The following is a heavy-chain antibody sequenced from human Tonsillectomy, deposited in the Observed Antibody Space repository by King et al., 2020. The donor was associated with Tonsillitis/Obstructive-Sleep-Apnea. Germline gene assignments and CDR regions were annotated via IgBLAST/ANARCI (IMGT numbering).Heavy chain of an antibody. CDR3: ARGDPLSSSWYRPAHYGMDV. CDR2: INPSGGST. Sequence: QLVQSGAEVKKPGASVKVSCKASGYTFTSYYMHWVRQAPGQGLEWMGIINPSGGSTSYAQKFQGRVTMTRDTSTSTVYMELSSLRSEDTAVYYCARGDPLSSSWYRPAHYGMDVWGQGTTVTVSS. CDR1: GYTFTSYY. J-gene: IGHJ6*02. D-gene: IGHD6-13*01. V-gene: IGHV1-46*01.